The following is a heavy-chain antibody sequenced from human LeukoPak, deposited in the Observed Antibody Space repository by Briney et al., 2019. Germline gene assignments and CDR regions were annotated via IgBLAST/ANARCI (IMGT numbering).Heavy chain of an antibody. D-gene: IGHD3-22*01. CDR1: GFTFGDYA. CDR3: AKDPPYYYDSSGYGGGAFDI. CDR2: ISGSSGNT. J-gene: IGHJ3*02. Sequence: GGSLRLSCTASGFTFGDYAMSWVRQAPGKGLEWVSAISGSSGNTYYADSVKGRFTISRDNSKNTLYVQMNSLRAEDTAVYYCAKDPPYYYDSSGYGGGAFDIWGQGTMVTVSS. V-gene: IGHV3-23*01.